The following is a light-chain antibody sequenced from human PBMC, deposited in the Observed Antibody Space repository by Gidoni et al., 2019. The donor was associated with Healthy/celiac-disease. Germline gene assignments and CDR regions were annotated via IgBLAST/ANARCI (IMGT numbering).Light chain of an antibody. V-gene: IGKV4-1*01. CDR1: QSVLYSSNNKNY. Sequence: DIVMTQSPYSLAVSLGERATINCKSSQSVLYSSNNKNYLAWYQQKPGQPPKLLIYWASTRESGVPDRFSGSGSGTDFTLTISSLQAEDVAVYYCQQYYSTPPWTFGQGTKLEIK. CDR2: WAS. CDR3: QQYYSTPPWT. J-gene: IGKJ1*01.